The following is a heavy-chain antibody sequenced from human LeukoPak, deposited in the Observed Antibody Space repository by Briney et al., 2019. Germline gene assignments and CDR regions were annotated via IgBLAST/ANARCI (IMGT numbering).Heavy chain of an antibody. V-gene: IGHV4-59*01. CDR3: ARELANWFDP. Sequence: PSETLSLTCTVSGGSISSYYWSWIRQPPGKGLEWIGYIYYSGSTNYNPSLKSRVTISVDTSKNQFSLNLSSVTAADTAVYYCARELANWFDPWGQGTLVTVSS. J-gene: IGHJ5*02. D-gene: IGHD1-1*01. CDR2: IYYSGST. CDR1: GGSISSYY.